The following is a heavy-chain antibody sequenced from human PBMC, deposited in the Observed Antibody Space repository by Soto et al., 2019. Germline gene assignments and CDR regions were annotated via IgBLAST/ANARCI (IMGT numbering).Heavy chain of an antibody. J-gene: IGHJ4*02. CDR2: ISSSSSTI. Sequence: GGSLRLSCAASGFTFSSYSMNWVRQAPGKGLEWVSYISSSSSTIYYADSVKGRFTISRDNAKNSLYLQMNSLRAEDTALYYCAKDSPTTNSPQGYFDCWGKGTPVTVSS. CDR1: GFTFSSYS. V-gene: IGHV3-48*01. CDR3: AKDSPTTNSPQGYFDC. D-gene: IGHD1-1*01.